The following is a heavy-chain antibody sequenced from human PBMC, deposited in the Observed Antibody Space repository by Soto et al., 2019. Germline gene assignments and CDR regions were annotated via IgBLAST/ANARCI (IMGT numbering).Heavy chain of an antibody. CDR1: GFTFTSSA. CDR3: AAEPRGSYFNWFDP. CDR2: IVVGSGNT. J-gene: IGHJ5*02. V-gene: IGHV1-58*01. Sequence: ASVKVSCKASGFTFTSSAVQWVRQARGQRLEWIGWIVVGSGNTNYAQKFQERVTITRDMSTSTAYMELSSLRSEDTAVYYCAAEPRGSYFNWFDPWGQGTLVTVS. D-gene: IGHD1-26*01.